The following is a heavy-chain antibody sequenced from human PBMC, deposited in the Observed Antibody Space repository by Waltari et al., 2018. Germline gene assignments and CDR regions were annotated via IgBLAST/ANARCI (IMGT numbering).Heavy chain of an antibody. CDR2: INHSGST. Sequence: QVPLQQWGAGLLKPSETLSLTCAVDGGLFLGYYWSWIRRPPGKGLEWSGEINHSGSTNYNPSLNSRVTISVDTSKNQFSLKLSSVTAADTAVYYCARRKRIAVARLDYWGQGTLVTVSS. J-gene: IGHJ4*02. V-gene: IGHV4-34*01. CDR3: ARRKRIAVARLDY. CDR1: GGLFLGYY. D-gene: IGHD6-19*01.